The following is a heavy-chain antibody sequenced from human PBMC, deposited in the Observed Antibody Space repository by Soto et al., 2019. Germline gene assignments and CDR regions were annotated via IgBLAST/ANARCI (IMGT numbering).Heavy chain of an antibody. CDR2: MSHSGGT. CDR1: GGFVSSGSYY. CDR3: ARVERGTATPVVDAFDI. V-gene: IGHV4-34*01. J-gene: IGHJ3*02. Sequence: QVQLQQWGAGLLKPSETLSLTCAVYGGFVSSGSYYWSWIRQPPGKGLEWIGEMSHSGGTHFNPSLMSRVTISVDTSKNQFSLKMSSVTAADTALYYCARVERGTATPVVDAFDIWGPGTMVTVSS. D-gene: IGHD2-21*02.